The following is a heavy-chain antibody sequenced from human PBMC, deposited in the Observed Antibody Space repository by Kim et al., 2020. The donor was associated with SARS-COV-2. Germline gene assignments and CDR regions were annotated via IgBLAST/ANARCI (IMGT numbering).Heavy chain of an antibody. J-gene: IGHJ3*02. Sequence: ASVKVSCKTSGYTFASCGLSWVRQAPGQGLEWMGWIGGYEISTNYALKFQGRVTMTTDTSTSTAYMELRSLRSDDTAVYYCARDFCDGGGHWYDTFDIWGQGTVVTVSS. D-gene: IGHD2-21*01. CDR2: IGGYEIST. V-gene: IGHV1-18*01. CDR3: ARDFCDGGGHWYDTFDI. CDR1: GYTFASCG.